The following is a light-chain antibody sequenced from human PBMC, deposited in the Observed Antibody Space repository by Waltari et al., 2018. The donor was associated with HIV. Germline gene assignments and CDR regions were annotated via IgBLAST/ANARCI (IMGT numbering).Light chain of an antibody. Sequence: HSLLTPPPSVSGAPGQSVTIPCTGSSPNLGAGYAVHWYQQLPGTAPKLLIYGNSNRPSGVPDRFSGSESGTSASLAITGLQAEDEADYYCQSYDSSLSGSVFGGGTKLTVL. CDR2: GNS. CDR3: QSYDSSLSGSV. V-gene: IGLV1-40*01. J-gene: IGLJ2*01. CDR1: SPNLGAGYA.